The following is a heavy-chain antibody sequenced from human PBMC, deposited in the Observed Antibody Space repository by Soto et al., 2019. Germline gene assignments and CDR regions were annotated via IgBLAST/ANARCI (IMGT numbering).Heavy chain of an antibody. CDR3: ARGRRHIVVVSATPFDV. V-gene: IGHV3-48*03. D-gene: IGHD2-21*02. J-gene: IGHJ4*02. Sequence: EVQLVESGGGLVQPGGSLRLSCAASGFTFSSYEMNWVRQAPGKGLEWVSYISSSGSTIYYADSVKGRFTISRDNAKNSLYLQMNSLKAEDTAVYYCARGRRHIVVVSATPFDVWGQGTLVTVSS. CDR1: GFTFSSYE. CDR2: ISSSGSTI.